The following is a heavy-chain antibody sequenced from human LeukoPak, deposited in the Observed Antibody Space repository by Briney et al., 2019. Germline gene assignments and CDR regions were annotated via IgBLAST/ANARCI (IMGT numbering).Heavy chain of an antibody. CDR3: ASRYCGGDCYFY. V-gene: IGHV3-74*01. J-gene: IGHJ4*02. CDR1: GLTFSNYW. CDR2: INSDGSST. Sequence: PGGSLRLSCAASGLTFSNYWMHWVRQAPGKGLVWVSRINSDGSSTNYADSEKGRFTVSRDNAKSTLYLQMNSLRAEDTAVYYCASRYCGGDCYFYWGQGTLVTVSS. D-gene: IGHD2-21*02.